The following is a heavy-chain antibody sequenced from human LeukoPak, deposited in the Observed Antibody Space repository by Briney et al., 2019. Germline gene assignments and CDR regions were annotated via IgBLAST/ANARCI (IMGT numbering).Heavy chain of an antibody. V-gene: IGHV3-23*01. J-gene: IGHJ6*01. CDR3: AKDPSRSYGMDV. Sequence: GGSLRLSCAACGFTHRSYAMRWVRQPRAKGLEGVSAISGIGGSTYTAHSVKGRFSISRDNSTSTLYLQMNRLRAEDTAVYYCAKDPSRSYGMDVCGQGTTVTASS. CDR2: ISGIGGST. CDR1: GFTHRSYA.